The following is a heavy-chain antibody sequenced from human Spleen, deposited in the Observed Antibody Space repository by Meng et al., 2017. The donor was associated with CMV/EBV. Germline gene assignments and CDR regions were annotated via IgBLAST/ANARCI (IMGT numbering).Heavy chain of an antibody. Sequence: SETLSLTCAVYGGSFSGYYWSWIRQPPGKGLEWIGEINHSGSTNYNPSLKSRATISVDTSKNQFSLKLSSVTAADTAVYYCARDREQLAANYGMDVWGQGTTVTVSS. CDR2: INHSGST. CDR3: ARDREQLAANYGMDV. J-gene: IGHJ6*02. CDR1: GGSFSGYY. V-gene: IGHV4-34*01. D-gene: IGHD6-6*01.